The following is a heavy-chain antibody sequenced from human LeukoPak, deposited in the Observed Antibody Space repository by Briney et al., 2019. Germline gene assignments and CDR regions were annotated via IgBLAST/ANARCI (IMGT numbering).Heavy chain of an antibody. CDR3: ARGGGYSGYDLDAFDI. V-gene: IGHV3-21*01. J-gene: IGHJ3*02. CDR2: ISSSSTYI. D-gene: IGHD5-12*01. CDR1: GFTFSRDS. Sequence: GGSLRLSCAASGFTFSRDSMNWVRQAPGKGLVWVLSISSSSTYIYYADSVKGRFTISRDNAKNSLHLQMNSLRAEDTAVYYCARGGGYSGYDLDAFDIWGQGTMVTVSS.